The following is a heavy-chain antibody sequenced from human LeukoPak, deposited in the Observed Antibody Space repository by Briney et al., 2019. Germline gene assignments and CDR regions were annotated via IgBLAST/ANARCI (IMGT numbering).Heavy chain of an antibody. CDR3: ARDPSSSGGILTGYYYDY. D-gene: IGHD3-9*01. Sequence: GGSLRLSCAASGFTFSSYAMSWVRQAPGKGLEWVANIKQDGSEKYYVDSVKGRFTISRDNAKNSLYLQMNSLRAEDTAVYYCARDPSSSGGILTGYYYDYWGQGTLVTVSS. V-gene: IGHV3-7*01. CDR1: GFTFSSYA. CDR2: IKQDGSEK. J-gene: IGHJ4*02.